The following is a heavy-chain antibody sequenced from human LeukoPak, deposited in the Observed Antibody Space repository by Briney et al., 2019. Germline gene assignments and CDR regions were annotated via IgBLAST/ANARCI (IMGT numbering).Heavy chain of an antibody. CDR1: GFTFSSYW. CDR2: IKQDGSEK. V-gene: IGHV3-7*01. D-gene: IGHD6-19*01. Sequence: QPGGSLRLSCAASGFTFSSYWMSWVRQAPGKGLEWVANIKQDGSEKYYVDSVKGRFTISRDNTKNSLYLQMNTLRAEDTAVYYCARDLGIAVAAGPHYFDYWGQGTLVTVSS. J-gene: IGHJ4*02. CDR3: ARDLGIAVAAGPHYFDY.